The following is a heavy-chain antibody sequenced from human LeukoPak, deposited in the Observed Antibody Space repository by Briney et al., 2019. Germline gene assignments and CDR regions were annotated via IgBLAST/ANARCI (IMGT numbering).Heavy chain of an antibody. CDR3: ARQRDYADYLDAFDI. J-gene: IGHJ3*02. D-gene: IGHD4-17*01. V-gene: IGHV4-59*08. CDR2: IYYSGST. Sequence: SETLSLTCTVSGGSISSYYWGWIRQPPGKGLEWIGYIYYSGSTNYNPSLKSRLTISQDTSKNQFSLKLSSVTAADTAVYYCARQRDYADYLDAFDIWGQGTMVTVSS. CDR1: GGSISSYY.